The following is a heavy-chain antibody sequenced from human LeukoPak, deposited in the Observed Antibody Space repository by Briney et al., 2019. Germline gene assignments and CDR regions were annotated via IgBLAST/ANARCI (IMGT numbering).Heavy chain of an antibody. CDR2: INHSGST. CDR1: GGSFSGYY. J-gene: IGHJ4*01. D-gene: IGHD6-25*01. CDR3: AKSGGYGLIDY. V-gene: IGHV4-34*01. Sequence: PSEALSLTCAVYGGSFSGYYWSWIRQPPGKGLEWIGEINHSGSTNYNSSLKSRVTISIDTSKNQVSLKMSSVTAAGTAVYYCAKSGGYGLIDYWGQGTLVTVSS.